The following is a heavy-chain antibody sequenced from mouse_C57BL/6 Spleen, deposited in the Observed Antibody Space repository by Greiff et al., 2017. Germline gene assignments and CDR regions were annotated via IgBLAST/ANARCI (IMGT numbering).Heavy chain of an antibody. CDR1: GFSFNTYA. CDR2: IRSKSNNYAT. Sequence: EVQRVESGGGLVQPKGSLKLSCAASGFSFNTYAMNWVRQAPGKGLEWVARIRSKSNNYATYYADSVKDRFTISRDDSESMLYLQMNNLKTEDTAMYYCVRPIHQEWGFAYWGQGTLVTVSA. CDR3: VRPIHQEWGFAY. V-gene: IGHV10-1*01. J-gene: IGHJ3*01.